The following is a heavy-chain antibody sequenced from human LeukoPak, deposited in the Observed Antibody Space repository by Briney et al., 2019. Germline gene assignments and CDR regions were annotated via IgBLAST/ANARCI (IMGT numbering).Heavy chain of an antibody. CDR3: AKERDIVVVVAATLDY. J-gene: IGHJ4*02. V-gene: IGHV3-23*01. D-gene: IGHD2-15*01. Sequence: PGRSLRLSCAASGFTFSSYSMSWVRQPPGKGLEWVSAISSSGGSTYYADSVKGRFTISRDNSKNTLYLQMNSLRAEDAAVYYCAKERDIVVVVAATLDYWGQGTLVTVSS. CDR1: GFTFSSYS. CDR2: ISSSGGST.